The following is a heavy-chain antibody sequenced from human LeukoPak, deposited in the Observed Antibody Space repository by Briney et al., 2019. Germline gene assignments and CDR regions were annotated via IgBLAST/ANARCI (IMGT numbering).Heavy chain of an antibody. D-gene: IGHD3-22*01. CDR2: IYYSGST. V-gene: IGHV4-59*04. J-gene: IGHJ4*02. CDR3: GLGYYDSSGWSPHFDY. Sequence: SETLSLTCTVSGGSISSYYWSWIRQPPGKGLEWIGYIYYSGSTYYNPSLKSRVTISVDTSKNQFSLKLSSVTAADTAVYYCGLGYYDSSGWSPHFDYWGQGTLVTVSS. CDR1: GGSISSYY.